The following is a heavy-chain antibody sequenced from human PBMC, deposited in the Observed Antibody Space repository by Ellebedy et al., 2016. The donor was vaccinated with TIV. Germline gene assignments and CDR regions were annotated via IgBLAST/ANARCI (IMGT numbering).Heavy chain of an antibody. CDR3: ARDSAWDDYGDPFDY. J-gene: IGHJ4*02. D-gene: IGHD4-17*01. Sequence: ASVKVSCXVSGYTLTELSMHWVRQAPGKGLEWMGGFDPEDGETIYAQKFQGRVTMTEDTSTDTAYMELSSLRSEDTAVYYCARDSAWDDYGDPFDYWGQGTLVTVSS. CDR2: FDPEDGET. CDR1: GYTLTELS. V-gene: IGHV1-24*01.